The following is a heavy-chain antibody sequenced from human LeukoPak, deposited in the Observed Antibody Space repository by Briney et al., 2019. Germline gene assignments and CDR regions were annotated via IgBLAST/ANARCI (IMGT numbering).Heavy chain of an antibody. CDR1: GYTFTSYY. Sequence: GASVKVSCKASGYTFTSYYMHWVRQAPGQGLEWMGIINPSGGSTSYAQKFQGRVTMTRNTSISTAYMELSSLRSEDTAVYYCARAGGDFWSGYYDYYGMDVWGQGTTVTVSS. V-gene: IGHV1-46*01. CDR2: INPSGGST. CDR3: ARAGGDFWSGYYDYYGMDV. D-gene: IGHD3-3*01. J-gene: IGHJ6*02.